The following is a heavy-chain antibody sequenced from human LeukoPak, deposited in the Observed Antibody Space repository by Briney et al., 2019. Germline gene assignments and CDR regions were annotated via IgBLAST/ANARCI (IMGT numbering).Heavy chain of an antibody. CDR1: GGSISSSSYY. D-gene: IGHD3-10*01. CDR3: ARGGITMVRGVKGESSFDY. CDR2: IYYSGST. Sequence: PSETLSLTCTVSGGSISSSSYYWGWIRQPPGKGLEWIGSIYYSGSTYYNPSLKSRVTISVDTSKNQFSLKLSSVTAADAAVYYCARGGITMVRGVKGESSFDYWGQGTLVTVSS. V-gene: IGHV4-39*01. J-gene: IGHJ4*02.